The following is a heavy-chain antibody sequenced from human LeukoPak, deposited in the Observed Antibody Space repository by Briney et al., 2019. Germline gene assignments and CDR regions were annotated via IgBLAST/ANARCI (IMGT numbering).Heavy chain of an antibody. CDR3: ARVVAAVFDY. Sequence: SETLSLTCSVSGGSISSGDYYWSWIRQPPGKGLEWIGYIHYTGSTYYNPSLKSRVTISVDTSKNQFSLKLSSVTAADTAVYYCARVVAAVFDYWGQGTLVTVSS. V-gene: IGHV4-30-4*08. J-gene: IGHJ4*02. CDR1: GGSISSGDYY. CDR2: IHYTGST. D-gene: IGHD2-15*01.